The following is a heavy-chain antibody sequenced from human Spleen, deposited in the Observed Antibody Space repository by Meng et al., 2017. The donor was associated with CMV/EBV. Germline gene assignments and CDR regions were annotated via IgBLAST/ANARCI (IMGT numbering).Heavy chain of an antibody. D-gene: IGHD2-15*01. CDR2: INQDGSER. CDR1: GFTFSYYW. V-gene: IGHV3-7*01. Sequence: GESLKISCEASGFTFSYYWMSWVRQAPGKGLEWVANINQDGSERYYVDSVKGRFTISRDNAKNSLYLQMNSLRAEDTAVYYCATAESARGGPRLIIPGYWGQGTLVTVSS. J-gene: IGHJ4*02. CDR3: ATAESARGGPRLIIPGY.